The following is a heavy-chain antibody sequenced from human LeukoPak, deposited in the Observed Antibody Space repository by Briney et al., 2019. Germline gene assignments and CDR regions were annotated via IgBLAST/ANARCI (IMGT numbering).Heavy chain of an antibody. CDR1: GGSISSSSYY. J-gene: IGHJ3*02. Sequence: SETLSLTCTVSGGSISSSSYYWGWIRQPPGKGLEWIGNIYYSGSTYDNSSLRSRVTISVDTSKNQFSLRLSSVTAADTAVYYCARRTPILKNYDSDPIDAFDIWGQGTMVTVSS. CDR2: IYYSGST. V-gene: IGHV4-39*01. CDR3: ARRTPILKNYDSDPIDAFDI. D-gene: IGHD3-22*01.